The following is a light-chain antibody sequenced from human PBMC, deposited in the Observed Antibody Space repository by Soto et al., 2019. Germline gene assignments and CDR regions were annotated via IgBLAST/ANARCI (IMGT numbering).Light chain of an antibody. CDR3: QQYYNTPYT. V-gene: IGKV4-1*01. J-gene: IGKJ2*01. CDR2: WAS. Sequence: DIVMTQSPDSLAVSLGERATINCKSSQSVSCNSNNKNYLAWYQQKPGQPPKLLIYWASTRESGVPDRFSGSGSGTDFTLTISSLQAEDVAVYYCQQYYNTPYTFGQGTKLQIK. CDR1: QSVSCNSNNKNY.